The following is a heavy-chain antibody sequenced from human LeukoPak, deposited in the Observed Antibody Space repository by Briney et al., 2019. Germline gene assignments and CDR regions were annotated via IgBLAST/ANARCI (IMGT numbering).Heavy chain of an antibody. D-gene: IGHD4-17*01. V-gene: IGHV2-5*01. J-gene: IGHJ5*02. CDR2: IYWNDDR. Sequence: SGPTLVKPTQTLTLTCTFSGFSLSTSGVGVAWIRQPPGKALEWLALIYWNDDRRYSPSLKGRLTITKDTSKNQVVLTMTNMDPVDTATYYCAHKTDYEDWFDPWGQGTLVTVSS. CDR3: AHKTDYEDWFDP. CDR1: GFSLSTSGVG.